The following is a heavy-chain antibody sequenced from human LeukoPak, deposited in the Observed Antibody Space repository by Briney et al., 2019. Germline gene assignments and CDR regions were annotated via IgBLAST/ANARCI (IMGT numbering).Heavy chain of an antibody. V-gene: IGHV1-69*06. CDR3: TRERDDAFDI. J-gene: IGHJ3*02. CDR2: IIPIFGTA. CDR1: GGTFSSYA. Sequence: SVKVSCKASGGTFSSYAISWVRQAPGQGLEWMGGIIPIFGTANYAQKFQGRVTITADKSTSTAYMELSSLRSEDTAVYYCTRERDDAFDIWGQGTMVTVSS.